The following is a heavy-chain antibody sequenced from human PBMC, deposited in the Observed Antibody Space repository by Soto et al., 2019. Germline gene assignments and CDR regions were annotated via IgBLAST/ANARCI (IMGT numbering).Heavy chain of an antibody. J-gene: IGHJ4*02. CDR3: ARGWGYGSCVFDY. V-gene: IGHV3-30*04. D-gene: IGHD3-10*01. CDR2: ISYDGRNK. Sequence: QVQLVESGGGVVQPGRSLRLSCAASGFTFSSYAMHWVRQAPGKGLEWVAVISYDGRNKYYADSVKGRFTISRDNSKNTLYLQMNSLRAEDTAVYYCARGWGYGSCVFDYWGQGTLVTVSS. CDR1: GFTFSSYA.